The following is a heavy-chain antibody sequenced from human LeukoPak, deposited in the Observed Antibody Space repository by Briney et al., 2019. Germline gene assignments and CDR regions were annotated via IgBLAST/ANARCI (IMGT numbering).Heavy chain of an antibody. D-gene: IGHD3-9*01. Sequence: GGSLRLSCAASGLTFSNYWMTWVRQAPGKGLEWVANIKQDGSEKYYVDSVKGRFTISRDNAKNSLYLQMNSLRAEDTAVYYCARDYDILTGSYKGSYYFDYWGQGALVTVSS. CDR1: GLTFSNYW. J-gene: IGHJ4*02. CDR3: ARDYDILTGSYKGSYYFDY. V-gene: IGHV3-7*01. CDR2: IKQDGSEK.